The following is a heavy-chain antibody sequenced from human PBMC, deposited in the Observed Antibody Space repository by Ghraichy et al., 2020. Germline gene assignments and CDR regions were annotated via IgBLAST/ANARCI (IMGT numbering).Heavy chain of an antibody. D-gene: IGHD3-3*01. CDR2: ISSSGSTI. Sequence: GGSLRLSCAASGFTFSSYEMNWVRQAPGKGLEWVSYISSSGSTIYYADSVKGRFTISRDNAKNSLYLQMNSLRAEDTAVYYCARVGTYYDFWSGYYYDYWGQGTLVTVSS. CDR1: GFTFSSYE. CDR3: ARVGTYYDFWSGYYYDY. V-gene: IGHV3-48*03. J-gene: IGHJ4*02.